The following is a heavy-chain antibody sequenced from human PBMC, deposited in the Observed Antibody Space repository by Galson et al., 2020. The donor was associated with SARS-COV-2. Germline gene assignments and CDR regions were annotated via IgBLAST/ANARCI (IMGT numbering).Heavy chain of an antibody. J-gene: IGHJ4*02. D-gene: IGHD2-15*01. Sequence: ASVKVFCKASGYTFTTFYITWVRQAPAQGLEWMGKINTYNSNENYKQKLQDRVTMNTDTSPGTAYMELRSLTSDDTAVYYCARSRALGDCSGGSSIFYWGQGTLVTVSA. CDR3: ARSRALGDCSGGSSIFY. V-gene: IGHV1-18*01. CDR2: INTYNSNE. CDR1: GYTFTTFY.